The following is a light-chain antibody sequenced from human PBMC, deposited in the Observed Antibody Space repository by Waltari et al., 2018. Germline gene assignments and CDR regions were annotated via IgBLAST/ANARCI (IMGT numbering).Light chain of an antibody. CDR1: QSVRSS. Sequence: EVVMTQSPATLAVSPGERATLSCRASQSVRSSLAWYQQKPGQAPRLLLYGASTRATRIPDRFSGSGSGTEFTLTISSLQSEDFAIYYCQQYNNWPPYTFGQGTKLEIK. CDR2: GAS. CDR3: QQYNNWPPYT. V-gene: IGKV3D-15*01. J-gene: IGKJ2*01.